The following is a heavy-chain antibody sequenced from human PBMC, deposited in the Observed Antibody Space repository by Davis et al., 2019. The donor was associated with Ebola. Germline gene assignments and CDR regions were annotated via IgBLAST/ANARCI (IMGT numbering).Heavy chain of an antibody. CDR2: IYPGDSDT. D-gene: IGHD3-22*01. CDR1: GYSFTNYR. Sequence: PGGSLRLSCQGSGYSFTNYRIGWVRQMPGKGLEWMGIIYPGDSDTRYSPSFQGHVTISVDKSIRTAYLQWSSLKASDTAMYYCARRLDNSGYYSVFDYWGQGTLVTVSS. J-gene: IGHJ4*02. CDR3: ARRLDNSGYYSVFDY. V-gene: IGHV5-51*01.